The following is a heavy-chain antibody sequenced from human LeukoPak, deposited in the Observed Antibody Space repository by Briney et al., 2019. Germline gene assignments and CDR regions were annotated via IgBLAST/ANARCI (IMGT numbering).Heavy chain of an antibody. CDR3: TTDKAHCGGDCYVWD. CDR2: IKRRTDGVTT. CDR1: GFPFSNAW. V-gene: IGHV3-15*01. J-gene: IGHJ4*02. D-gene: IGHD2-21*02. Sequence: PGGSLRHSCAASGFPFSNAWMSWVRQAPGEGVEWVGRIKRRTDGVTTDYAAPVRGRFTISRDDSKNTLYLQMNSLKTEDTAVYYCTTDKAHCGGDCYVWDWGKGTLVTVSS.